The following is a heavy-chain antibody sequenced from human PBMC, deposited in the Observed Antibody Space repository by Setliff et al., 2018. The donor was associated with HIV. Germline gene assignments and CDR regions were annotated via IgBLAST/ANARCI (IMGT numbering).Heavy chain of an antibody. V-gene: IGHV1-24*01. Sequence: ASVKVSCKVSGYTLTKLSIHWVRQGPGKGLEWMGGFDPEDGETIYAQKFQGRVTITADESTYTAYMELSSLRSEDTAVYYCASSIPTEQGPWFDPWGQGTLVTVSS. CDR3: ASSIPTEQGPWFDP. J-gene: IGHJ5*02. CDR2: FDPEDGET. D-gene: IGHD4-17*01. CDR1: GYTLTKLS.